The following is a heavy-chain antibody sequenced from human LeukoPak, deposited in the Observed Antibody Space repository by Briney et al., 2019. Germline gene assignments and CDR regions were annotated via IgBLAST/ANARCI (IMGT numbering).Heavy chain of an antibody. V-gene: IGHV1-8*01. Sequence: ASVKVSFTASGYTFTIYDINWVRQATGQGLEWMGWMNPNSGNTGYAQKFQGRVTMTRNTSISTAYMELSSLRSEDTAVYYCARGQVMITFGGVIVTDYYYMDVWGKGTTVTVSS. J-gene: IGHJ6*03. D-gene: IGHD3-16*02. CDR1: GYTFTIYD. CDR2: MNPNSGNT. CDR3: ARGQVMITFGGVIVTDYYYMDV.